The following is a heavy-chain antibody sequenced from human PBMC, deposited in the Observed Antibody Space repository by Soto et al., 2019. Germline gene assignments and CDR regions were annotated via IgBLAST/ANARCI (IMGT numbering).Heavy chain of an antibody. V-gene: IGHV4-61*01. J-gene: IGHJ4*02. D-gene: IGHD5-12*01. Sequence: SETLSLTCTVSGGSVSSGSYYWSWIRQPPGKGLEWIGYIYYSGSTNYNPSLKSRVTISVDTSKNQFSLKLSSVTAADTAVYYCARDLNDGYNSGPSDYWGQGTLVTVSS. CDR2: IYYSGST. CDR3: ARDLNDGYNSGPSDY. CDR1: GGSVSSGSYY.